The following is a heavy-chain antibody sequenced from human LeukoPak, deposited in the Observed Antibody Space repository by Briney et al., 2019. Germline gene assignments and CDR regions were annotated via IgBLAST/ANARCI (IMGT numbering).Heavy chain of an antibody. CDR3: ARDSTYYDSSGYYYVGRNAFDI. Sequence: GGSLRLSCAASGFTFSSYWMHWVRQAPGKGLVWVSLINSDGSSTFYADSVKGRLTISRDNAKNTLYLQMNSLRAEDTAVYYCARDSTYYDSSGYYYVGRNAFDIWGQGTMVTVSS. D-gene: IGHD3-22*01. V-gene: IGHV3-74*01. CDR2: INSDGSST. J-gene: IGHJ3*02. CDR1: GFTFSSYW.